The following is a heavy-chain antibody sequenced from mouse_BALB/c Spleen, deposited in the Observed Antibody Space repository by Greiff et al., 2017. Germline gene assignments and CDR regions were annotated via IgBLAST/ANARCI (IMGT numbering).Heavy chain of an antibody. CDR1: GFSLTGYG. CDR3: AREARATPFAY. D-gene: IGHD3-1*01. J-gene: IGHJ3*01. CDR2: IWGDGST. V-gene: IGHV2-6-7*01. Sequence: VQVVESGPGLVAPSQSLSITCTVSGFSLTGYGVNWVRQPPGKGLEWLGMIWGDGSTDYNSALKSRLSISKDNSKSQVFLKMNSLQTDDTARYYCAREARATPFAYWGQGTLVTVSA.